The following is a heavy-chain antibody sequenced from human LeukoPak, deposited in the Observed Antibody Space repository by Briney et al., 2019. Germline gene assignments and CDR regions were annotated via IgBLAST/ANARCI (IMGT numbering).Heavy chain of an antibody. CDR2: IYHSGST. J-gene: IGHJ6*03. V-gene: IGHV4-4*02. Sequence: SETLSLTCAVSGGSISSSNWWSWVRQPPGKGLERIGEIYHSGSTNYNPSLKSRVTISVDKSKNQFSLKLSSVTAADTAVSYCTRGFWSGLFTAYYYYYMDVWGKGATVTISS. CDR1: GGSISSSNW. D-gene: IGHD3-3*01. CDR3: TRGFWSGLFTAYYYYYMDV.